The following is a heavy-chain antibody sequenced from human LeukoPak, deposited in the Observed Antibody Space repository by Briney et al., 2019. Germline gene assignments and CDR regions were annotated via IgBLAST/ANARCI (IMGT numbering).Heavy chain of an antibody. Sequence: PGRSLRLSCAASGFTFSSYAMHWVRQAPGKGLEWVVVIWYDGSNKYYADSVKGRFTISRDNSKNTLYLQMNSLRAEDTAVYYCARDRYYGSGSYADYWGQGTLVTVSS. V-gene: IGHV3-30*07. J-gene: IGHJ4*02. CDR1: GFTFSSYA. CDR3: ARDRYYGSGSYADY. D-gene: IGHD3-10*01. CDR2: IWYDGSNK.